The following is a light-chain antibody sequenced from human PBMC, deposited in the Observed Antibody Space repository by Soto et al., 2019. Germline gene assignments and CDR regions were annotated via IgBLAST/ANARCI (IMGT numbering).Light chain of an antibody. Sequence: EIVLTQSPATLSLSPGERATLSCRASQSVSSYLAGYQQKPGQAPRLLIYDASNRATAIPARFSGSASGTDFTLTTSSLEPEDVALNYCQQRSNWPRTFGQGTKVEIK. J-gene: IGKJ1*01. CDR2: DAS. V-gene: IGKV3-11*01. CDR3: QQRSNWPRT. CDR1: QSVSSY.